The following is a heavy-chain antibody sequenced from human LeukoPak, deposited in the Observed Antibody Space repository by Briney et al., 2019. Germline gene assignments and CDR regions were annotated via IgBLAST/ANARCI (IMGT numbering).Heavy chain of an antibody. V-gene: IGHV4-31*03. CDR2: IYNNGGT. CDR1: GGSISSGGYY. CDR3: ARAVYSYGSGRDFDY. D-gene: IGHD3-10*01. Sequence: SETLSLTCTVSGGSISSGGYYWSWIRQYPGKGLEGIGYIYNNGGTYYNPSLEIRLTISINTSKSQFSLRLSSVTAADTAVYYCARAVYSYGSGRDFDYWGQGTLVTVSS. J-gene: IGHJ4*02.